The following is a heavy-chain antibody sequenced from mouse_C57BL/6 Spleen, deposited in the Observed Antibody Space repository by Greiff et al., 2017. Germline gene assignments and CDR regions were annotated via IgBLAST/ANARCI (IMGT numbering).Heavy chain of an antibody. CDR1: GFNITDYY. CDR2: IDPEDGET. V-gene: IGHV14-2*01. CDR3: ARRPIQATVDPFDG. J-gene: IGHJ1*03. D-gene: IGHD1-1*01. Sequence: EVQLQQSGAELVKPGASVKLSCTASGFNITDYYMHWVKQRPEQGLEWIGRIDPEDGETKYDPKFQGKATITADTSSNTAYLQLSSLTSEDTAVYYCARRPIQATVDPFDGWGTGTTVTVSS.